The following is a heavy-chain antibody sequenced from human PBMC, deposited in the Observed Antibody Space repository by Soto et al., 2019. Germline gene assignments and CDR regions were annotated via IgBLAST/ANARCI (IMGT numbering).Heavy chain of an antibody. CDR1: GYTFTSYG. CDR2: ISAYNGNT. Sequence: QVPLVQSGAEVKKPGASVKVSCKASGYTFTSYGISWVRQAPGQGLEWMGWISAYNGNTNYAQKLQGRVTMTTDTSTSTAYMELRSLRSDDTAVYYCARELAAPYYDFWSGYPYYFDSWGQGTLVTVSS. D-gene: IGHD3-3*01. J-gene: IGHJ4*02. CDR3: ARELAAPYYDFWSGYPYYFDS. V-gene: IGHV1-18*01.